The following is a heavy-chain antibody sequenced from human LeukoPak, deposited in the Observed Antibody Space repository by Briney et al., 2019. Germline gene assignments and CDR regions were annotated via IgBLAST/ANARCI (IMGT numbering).Heavy chain of an antibody. CDR3: AREHTLGVYYYGMDV. Sequence: PGGSLRLSCAASGLSFSSSGMNWVRQAPGKGLEWVSYISSSGSTIYYADSVKGRFTISRDNAKNSLYLQMNSLRAEDTAVYYCAREHTLGVYYYGMDVWGQGTTVTVSS. CDR2: ISSSGSTI. J-gene: IGHJ6*02. V-gene: IGHV3-48*03. CDR1: GLSFSSSG. D-gene: IGHD1-26*01.